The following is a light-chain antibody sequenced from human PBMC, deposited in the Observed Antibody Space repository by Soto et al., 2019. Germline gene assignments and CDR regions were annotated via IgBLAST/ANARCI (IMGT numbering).Light chain of an antibody. CDR3: QQYKSWPYT. CDR1: QSISDK. CDR2: GAS. Sequence: EIVMTQSPVTLSVSPGERVTLSCRASQSISDKSAWYQQKPGQAPRLLMFGASTRATGIPARFSGSGSGRDFTLTITGLQSEDFAVYYCQQYKSWPYTFGQGTKLEIK. J-gene: IGKJ2*01. V-gene: IGKV3-15*01.